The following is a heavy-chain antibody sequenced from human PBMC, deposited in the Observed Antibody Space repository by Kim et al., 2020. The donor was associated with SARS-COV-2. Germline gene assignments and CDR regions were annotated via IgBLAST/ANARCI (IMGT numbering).Heavy chain of an antibody. V-gene: IGHV3-53*01. D-gene: IGHD3-10*01. J-gene: IGHJ5*02. CDR3: ARGASGSSGWFDP. Sequence: YADSMKGRFTISRDNSKNTLYLQMNGLRAEDTAVYYCARGASGSSGWFDPWGQGTLVTVSS.